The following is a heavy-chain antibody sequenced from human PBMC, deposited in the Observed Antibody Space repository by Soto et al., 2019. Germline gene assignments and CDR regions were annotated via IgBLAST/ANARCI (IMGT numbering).Heavy chain of an antibody. V-gene: IGHV3-30*03. CDR2: ISDDGVSK. Sequence: PGGSLRLSCAASGLTFSNYGMHWVRQAPGKGLEWVAAISDDGVSKYYADSVQGRFTISRDNSESAVFLQMNSLRPDDTALYFCARAYYFGSGTSYTLYYWGQGTQVTVSS. CDR1: GLTFSNYG. CDR3: ARAYYFGSGTSYTLYY. J-gene: IGHJ4*02. D-gene: IGHD3-10*01.